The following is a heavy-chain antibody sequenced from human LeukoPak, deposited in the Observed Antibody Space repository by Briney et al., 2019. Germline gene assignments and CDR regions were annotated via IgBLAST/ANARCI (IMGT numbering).Heavy chain of an antibody. CDR2: ISAYNGNT. CDR1: GYTFISCY. CDR3: ARDLALRYFDWLSLSSSVYYMDV. D-gene: IGHD3-9*01. Sequence: GASVKVSCKACGYTFISCYIHWVRQAPGQGLEWMGWISAYNGNTHYAQKLQGRVTMTTDTSTSTAYMELRSLRSDDTAVYYCARDLALRYFDWLSLSSSVYYMDVWGKGTTVTISS. V-gene: IGHV1-18*04. J-gene: IGHJ6*03.